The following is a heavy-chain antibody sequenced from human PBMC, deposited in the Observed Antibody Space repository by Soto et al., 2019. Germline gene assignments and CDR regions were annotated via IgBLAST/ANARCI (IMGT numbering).Heavy chain of an antibody. V-gene: IGHV3-23*01. Sequence: XGSLRLACSASGVTFSSSALSWVRQAPWTGLEWVSAISGSGGSTYYADSVKGRFTISRDNSKNTLYLQMNSLRAEDTAVYYCASHYYDSSGYYYRFFDYWGQGTLVTVSS. CDR1: GVTFSSSA. CDR3: ASHYYDSSGYYYRFFDY. CDR2: ISGSGGST. D-gene: IGHD3-22*01. J-gene: IGHJ4*02.